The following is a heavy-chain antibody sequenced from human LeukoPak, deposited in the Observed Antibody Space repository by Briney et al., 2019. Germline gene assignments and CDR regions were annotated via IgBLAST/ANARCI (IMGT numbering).Heavy chain of an antibody. J-gene: IGHJ4*02. V-gene: IGHV3-30*03. CDR2: ISYDGSNK. D-gene: IGHD6-19*01. Sequence: GGSLRLSCAASGFTFSSYGMHWVRQAPGKGLEWVAIISYDGSNKYYADSVKGRFTISRDNSKNTLYLQMNSLRVEDTAVYYCARGVAGTRDYWGQGTLVTVSS. CDR1: GFTFSSYG. CDR3: ARGVAGTRDY.